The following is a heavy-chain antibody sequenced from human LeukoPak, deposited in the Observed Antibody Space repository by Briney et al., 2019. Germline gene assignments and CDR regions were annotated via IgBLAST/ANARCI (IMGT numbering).Heavy chain of an antibody. Sequence: ASVKVSCKASGYTFTSYDINWVRQATGQGLEWMGWMNPNSGNTGYAQKFQGRVTMTRNTSISTAYMELSSLRSEDTAVYYCARGIVVGGYDNNYFDYWDQGTLVTVSS. CDR1: GYTFTSYD. J-gene: IGHJ4*02. V-gene: IGHV1-8*01. CDR2: MNPNSGNT. D-gene: IGHD5-12*01. CDR3: ARGIVVGGYDNNYFDY.